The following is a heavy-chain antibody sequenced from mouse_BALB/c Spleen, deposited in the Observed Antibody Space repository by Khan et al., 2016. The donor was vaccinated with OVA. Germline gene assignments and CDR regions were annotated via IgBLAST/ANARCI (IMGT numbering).Heavy chain of an antibody. V-gene: IGHV1S135*01. Sequence: VQLQQPGPELMKPGASGKISCKASGYSFTTYYIHWVKQRHGKSLEWIGYIDPFSGDTTYNQKFKGMATLTVDKSSSKAYIHLSNLTSEDSAVYYCTRHGYVAWFTYWGQGTLVTVSA. CDR3: TRHGYVAWFTY. CDR2: IDPFSGDT. D-gene: IGHD2-2*01. CDR1: GYSFTTYY. J-gene: IGHJ3*01.